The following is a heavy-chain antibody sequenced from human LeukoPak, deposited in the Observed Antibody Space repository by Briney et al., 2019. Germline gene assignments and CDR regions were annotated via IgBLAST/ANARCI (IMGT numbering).Heavy chain of an antibody. CDR3: ARVHYFDSSEAIYYYYGMDV. CDR1: GFTFSSYW. Sequence: GGSLRLSCAASGFTFSSYWMSWVRQAPGKGLEWVANIKQDGSEKYYVDSVKGRFTISRDNAKNSLYLQMNSLRAEDTAVYYCARVHYFDSSEAIYYYYGMDVWGQGTTVTVSS. J-gene: IGHJ6*02. V-gene: IGHV3-7*04. D-gene: IGHD3-22*01. CDR2: IKQDGSEK.